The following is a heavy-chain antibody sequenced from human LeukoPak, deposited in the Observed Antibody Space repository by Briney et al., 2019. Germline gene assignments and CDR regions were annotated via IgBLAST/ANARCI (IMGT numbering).Heavy chain of an antibody. V-gene: IGHV3-30*02. D-gene: IGHD5-24*01. J-gene: IGHJ4*02. Sequence: GGSLRLSCAASGFTFSSYGMHWVRQVPGKGLEWVAFIRYDGSNKYYADSVKGRFTISRGNSKNTLYLQMNSLRAEDTAVYYCASRRDGYSYYFDYWGQGTLVTVSS. CDR3: ASRRDGYSYYFDY. CDR1: GFTFSSYG. CDR2: IRYDGSNK.